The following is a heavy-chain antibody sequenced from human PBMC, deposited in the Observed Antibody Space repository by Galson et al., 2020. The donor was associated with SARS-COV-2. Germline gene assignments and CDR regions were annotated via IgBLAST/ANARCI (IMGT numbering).Heavy chain of an antibody. CDR2: ITNRGSTI. CDR3: ATWGCSGGSCFAGAYFDH. J-gene: IGHJ4*02. CDR1: GFTFSSYS. V-gene: IGHV3-48*04. D-gene: IGHD2-15*01. Sequence: GESLKISCAASGFTFSSYSMNWVRQAPGKGLEWVSYITNRGSTIHYADSVKGRFTISRDNARNSLLLQMNSLTGEDTARYYCATWGCSGGSCFAGAYFDHWGPGTMVTVSS.